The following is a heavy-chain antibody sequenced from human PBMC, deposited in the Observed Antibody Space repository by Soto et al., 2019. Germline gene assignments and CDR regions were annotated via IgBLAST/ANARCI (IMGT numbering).Heavy chain of an antibody. CDR3: ARGVQNGYYGLDY. J-gene: IGHJ4*02. V-gene: IGHV1-69*13. D-gene: IGHD3-10*01. CDR1: GGSFSSYA. Sequence: SAKVSCKASGGSFSSYAISWVRQAPGQGLEWMGGIIPIFGTANYAQKFQGRVTITADESTSTAYMELSSLRSEDTAVYYCARGVQNGYYGLDYWGQGTLVTVSS. CDR2: IIPIFGTA.